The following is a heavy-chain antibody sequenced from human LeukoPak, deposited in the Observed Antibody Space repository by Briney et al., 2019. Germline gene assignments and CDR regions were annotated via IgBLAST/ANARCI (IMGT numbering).Heavy chain of an antibody. J-gene: IGHJ5*02. D-gene: IGHD3-16*01. Sequence: GGSLRLSCAASGFTFSSYSMNWVRQAPGKGLEWVSYISSSSSTIYYADSVKGRFTISRGNAKNSLYLQMNSLRAEDTAVYYCARDPWGQRDWFDPWGQGTLVTVSS. CDR1: GFTFSSYS. V-gene: IGHV3-48*01. CDR3: ARDPWGQRDWFDP. CDR2: ISSSSSTI.